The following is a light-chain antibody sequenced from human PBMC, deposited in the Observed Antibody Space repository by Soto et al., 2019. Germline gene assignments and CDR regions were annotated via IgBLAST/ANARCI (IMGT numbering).Light chain of an antibody. CDR2: GAS. Sequence: EIVLTQSPGALSFSPGESATLSCRASQTVSITYLTWYQQKPGQAPRLLIFGASKRATGIPDRFSGSGSGRDFTLTISGLEPEDFAVYYCQQYGSSPLISFGQGTRLEI. CDR1: QTVSITY. CDR3: QQYGSSPLIS. V-gene: IGKV3-20*01. J-gene: IGKJ5*01.